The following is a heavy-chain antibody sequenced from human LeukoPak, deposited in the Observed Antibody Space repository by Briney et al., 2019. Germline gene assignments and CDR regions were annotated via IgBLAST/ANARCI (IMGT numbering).Heavy chain of an antibody. D-gene: IGHD3-22*01. CDR2: ISYSSSLT. Sequence: PGGSLRLSCAASGFTFSSFGMNWVRQAPGKGLEWVSYISYSSSLTDYADSVKGRFTISRDNSKNTLYLQMNSLRAEDTAVYYCAKDFNYYDSSIQNWGQGTLVTVSS. CDR3: AKDFNYYDSSIQN. CDR1: GFTFSSFG. V-gene: IGHV3-23*01. J-gene: IGHJ4*02.